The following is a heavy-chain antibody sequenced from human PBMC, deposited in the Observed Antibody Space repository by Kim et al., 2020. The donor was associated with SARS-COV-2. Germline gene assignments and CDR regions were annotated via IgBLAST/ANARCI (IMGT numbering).Heavy chain of an antibody. J-gene: IGHJ4*02. Sequence: TYHSPSLKSRVTISVDTSKTQFSLELSSVTAADTAVYYCARQIRQLAFDYWGQGTLVTVSS. CDR2: T. CDR3: ARQIRQLAFDY. D-gene: IGHD6-6*01. V-gene: IGHV4-39*01.